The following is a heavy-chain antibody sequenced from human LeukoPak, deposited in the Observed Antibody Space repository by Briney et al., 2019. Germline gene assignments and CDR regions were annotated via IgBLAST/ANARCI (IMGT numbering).Heavy chain of an antibody. CDR3: ARGLSTRSVN. CDR1: GGSFSGYY. V-gene: IGHV4-34*01. J-gene: IGHJ4*02. D-gene: IGHD4-11*01. CDR2: INHSGST. Sequence: SETLSLTCAVYGGSFSGYYWSWIRQPPGKGLEWIGEINHSGSTNYNPSLKSRVTISVDTSKNQFSLKLSSVTAADTAVYYGARGLSTRSVNWGQGTLVTVSS.